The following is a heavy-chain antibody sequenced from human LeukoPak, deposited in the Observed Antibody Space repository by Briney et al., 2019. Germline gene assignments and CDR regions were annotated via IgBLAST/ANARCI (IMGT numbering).Heavy chain of an antibody. CDR2: ISAYNGNT. CDR3: ARDCDRSGYYCY. V-gene: IGHV1-18*01. D-gene: IGHD3-22*01. J-gene: IGHJ4*02. Sequence: ASVTVSCKASGYTFTSYGISWVRQAPGQGLEWMGWISAYNGNTNYAQKLQGRVTMNTDTSTSTAYMELRSLRSDDTAVYCCARDCDRSGYYCYWGQGTLVSVSS. CDR1: GYTFTSYG.